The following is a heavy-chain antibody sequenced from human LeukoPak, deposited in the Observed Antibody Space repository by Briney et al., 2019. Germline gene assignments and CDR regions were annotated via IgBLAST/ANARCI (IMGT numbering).Heavy chain of an antibody. J-gene: IGHJ4*02. CDR3: AKDSSQGGDYFDY. CDR1: GITLSSYA. V-gene: IGHV3-23*01. Sequence: PGGSLRLSCAASGITLSSYAMSWVRQAPGKGLEWVSAINGSGVTTYYTDSVKGRFTISRDNSKNTVYLQMNSLRAEDTAIYYCAKDSSQGGDYFDYWGQGTLVTVSS. D-gene: IGHD3-16*01. CDR2: INGSGVTT.